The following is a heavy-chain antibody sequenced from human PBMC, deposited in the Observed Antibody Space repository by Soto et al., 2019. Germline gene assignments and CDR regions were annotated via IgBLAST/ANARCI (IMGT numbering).Heavy chain of an antibody. Sequence: EVQLLESGGGLVQPGGSLRLSCTASGFTFSNYAMGWVRQAPGKGLEWVSGIIGSGDKTYYADSLKGRITISRDNSRDTLYLQINSLRAEDTATYYCAKGIGAGKNNELDSWGQGTLVTVSS. CDR2: IIGSGDKT. CDR1: GFTFSNYA. V-gene: IGHV3-23*01. CDR3: AKGIGAGKNNELDS. D-gene: IGHD3-16*01. J-gene: IGHJ4*02.